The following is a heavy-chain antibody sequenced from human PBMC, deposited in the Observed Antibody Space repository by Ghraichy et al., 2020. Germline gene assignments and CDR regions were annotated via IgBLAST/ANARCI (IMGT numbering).Heavy chain of an antibody. CDR3: ATDVEGI. CDR2: LNEDGSEK. J-gene: IGHJ3*02. V-gene: IGHV3-7*01. CDR1: GFIFSDYW. Sequence: GESLNISCAASGFIFSDYWMTWVRQAPGQGLEWVANLNEDGSEKFYVDSVKGRFTVSRDNAKGSLYLQMNSLRAEDTAVYYCATDVEGIWGQGTVVTVSS.